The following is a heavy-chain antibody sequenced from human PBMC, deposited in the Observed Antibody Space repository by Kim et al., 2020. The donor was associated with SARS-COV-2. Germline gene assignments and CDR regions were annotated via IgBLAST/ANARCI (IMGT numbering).Heavy chain of an antibody. Sequence: GGSLRLSCAALGFAFSDYSMNWVRQVPGKGLEWVSSISSRGSNIFYADSVKGRFTISRDNSKNSLFLHMNSLRAEDTAVYYCATGLITLVRGVGWGQGTLVTVSS. CDR2: ISSRGSNI. J-gene: IGHJ4*02. V-gene: IGHV3-21*01. D-gene: IGHD3-10*01. CDR1: GFAFSDYS. CDR3: ATGLITLVRGVG.